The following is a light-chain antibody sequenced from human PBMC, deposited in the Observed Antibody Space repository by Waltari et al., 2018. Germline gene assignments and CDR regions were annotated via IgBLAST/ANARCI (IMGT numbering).Light chain of an antibody. J-gene: IGKJ4*01. CDR3: QQRRDWPLT. Sequence: DIVLTQSPAILSLSPGERASLSCRASQSVTNYLAWYQQKPGQAPRLLIYDTSNRATGIPARFSGSGFRTDFTLTISSLEPEDFAVYYCQQRRDWPLTFGGGTKVEIK. CDR2: DTS. V-gene: IGKV3-11*01. CDR1: QSVTNY.